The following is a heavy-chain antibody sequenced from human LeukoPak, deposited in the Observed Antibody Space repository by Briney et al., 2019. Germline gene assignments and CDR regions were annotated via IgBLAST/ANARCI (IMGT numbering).Heavy chain of an antibody. V-gene: IGHV3-74*01. CDR2: IKSDRST. J-gene: IGHJ1*01. CDR3: ARAPSEIGGYYPEYFRH. D-gene: IGHD3-22*01. CDR1: GFTFSSYW. Sequence: GGSLRLSCAASGFTFSSYWMHWVRQPPGKGLVWVSRIKSDRSTNYADSVKGRFTISRDNAKNTLSLQINSLRAEDTGVYYCARAPSEIGGYYPEYFRHWGQGTLVTVSS.